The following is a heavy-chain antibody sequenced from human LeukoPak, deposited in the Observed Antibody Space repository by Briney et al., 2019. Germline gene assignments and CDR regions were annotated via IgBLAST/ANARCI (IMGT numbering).Heavy chain of an antibody. CDR2: IYTSGST. D-gene: IGHD6-6*01. J-gene: IGHJ3*02. CDR1: GGSISSYY. V-gene: IGHV4-4*09. Sequence: SETLSLTCTVSGGSISSYYWSWIRQPPGKGLEWIGYIYTSGSTNCNPSLKSRVTISVDTSKNQFSLKLSSVTAADTAVYYCARRRAVSGHGSSSDAFDIWGQGTMVTVSS. CDR3: ARRRAVSGHGSSSDAFDI.